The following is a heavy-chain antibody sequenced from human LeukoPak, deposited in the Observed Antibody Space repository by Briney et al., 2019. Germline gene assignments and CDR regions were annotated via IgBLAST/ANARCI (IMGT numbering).Heavy chain of an antibody. J-gene: IGHJ4*02. Sequence: GGSLRLSCAASGSTFSSYSMNWVRQAPGKGLEWVSSISSSSSYIYYADSVKGRFTISRDNAKNSLYLQMNSLRAEDTAVYYCARDRGIAAAGADYWGQGTLVTVSS. CDR2: ISSSSSYI. CDR1: GSTFSSYS. CDR3: ARDRGIAAAGADY. V-gene: IGHV3-21*01. D-gene: IGHD6-13*01.